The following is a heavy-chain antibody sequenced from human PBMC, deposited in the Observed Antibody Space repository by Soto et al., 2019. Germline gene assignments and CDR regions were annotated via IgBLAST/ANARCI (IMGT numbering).Heavy chain of an antibody. CDR3: ARHDSASKLDY. CDR2: IYYSGST. V-gene: IGHV4-39*01. Sequence: SETLSLTCTVSGGSISSSSYYWGWIRQPPGKGLEWIGSIYYSGSTYYNPSLKSRVTISVDTSKNQFSLKLSSVTAADTAVYYCARHDSASKLDYWGKGTLVTVSS. CDR1: GGSISSSSYY. D-gene: IGHD3-22*01. J-gene: IGHJ4*02.